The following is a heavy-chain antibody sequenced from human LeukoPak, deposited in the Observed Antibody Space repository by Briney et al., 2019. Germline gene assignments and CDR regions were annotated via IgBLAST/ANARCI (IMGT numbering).Heavy chain of an antibody. V-gene: IGHV3-21*01. CDR2: ISSSSSYI. Sequence: GGSLRLSCAASGFTFSSYSMNWVRQAPGQGLEWVSSISSSSSYIYYADSVKGRFTISRDNAKNSLYLQMNSLRAEDTAVYYCAREGEPYISTGGSDYWGQGTLVTVSS. CDR3: AREGEPYISTGGSDY. D-gene: IGHD1-14*01. CDR1: GFTFSSYS. J-gene: IGHJ4*02.